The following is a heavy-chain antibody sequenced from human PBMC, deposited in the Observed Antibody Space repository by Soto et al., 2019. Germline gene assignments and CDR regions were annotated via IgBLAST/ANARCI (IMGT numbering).Heavy chain of an antibody. J-gene: IGHJ4*02. CDR2: IYYSGST. CDR3: AREPRQGDRIYYFDS. Sequence: SETLSLTCTVSGGSISSSSYYWGWIRQPPGKGLEWIGSIYYSGSTYYNPSLKSRVTISVDTSKNQFSLKLTSVTAADTAVYYCAREPRQGDRIYYFDSWGRGSLVTVSS. CDR1: GGSISSSSYY. V-gene: IGHV4-39*07. D-gene: IGHD5-12*01.